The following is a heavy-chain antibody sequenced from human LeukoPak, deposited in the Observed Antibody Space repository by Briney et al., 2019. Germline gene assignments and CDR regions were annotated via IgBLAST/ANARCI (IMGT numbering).Heavy chain of an antibody. CDR1: GFTFSSYG. CDR2: IRYDGSNK. D-gene: IGHD3-22*01. CDR3: ARVGPISSGLQFDY. Sequence: GGSLRLSCAASGFTFSSYGMHRVRQAPGKGLEWVAFIRYDGSNKYYADSVKGRFTISRDNSKNTLYLQMNSLRAEDTAVYYCARVGPISSGLQFDYWGQGTLVTVSS. J-gene: IGHJ4*02. V-gene: IGHV3-30*02.